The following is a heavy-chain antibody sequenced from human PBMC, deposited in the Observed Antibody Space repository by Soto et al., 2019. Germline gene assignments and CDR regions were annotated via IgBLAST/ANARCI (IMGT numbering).Heavy chain of an antibody. CDR2: ISWDGGST. Sequence: GGSLRLFCSASGFTFSSYAMSRVRQAPGNGLEWVSAISWDGGSTYYADSVKGRFTISRDNSKNSLYLQMNSLRTEDTALYYSAKDRALIVVVPAGGMDVWGQGTTVTVSS. CDR3: AKDRALIVVVPAGGMDV. J-gene: IGHJ6*02. D-gene: IGHD2-2*01. V-gene: IGHV3-43*02. CDR1: GFTFSSYA.